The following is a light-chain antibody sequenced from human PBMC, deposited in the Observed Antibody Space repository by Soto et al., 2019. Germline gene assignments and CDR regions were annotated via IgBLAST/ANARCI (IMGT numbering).Light chain of an antibody. CDR3: LQNNSYPRT. CDR1: QRIGSY. J-gene: IGKJ4*01. V-gene: IGKV1-17*01. CDR2: AAT. Sequence: IQMTQSPSSLSASLGDSVTITCRASQRIGSYVNWYQQKPGKAPKLLIYAATNLEEGVPSRFSGSGSGTEFTLTISSLQPEDFETYYCLQNNSYPRTFGGGTKVDIK.